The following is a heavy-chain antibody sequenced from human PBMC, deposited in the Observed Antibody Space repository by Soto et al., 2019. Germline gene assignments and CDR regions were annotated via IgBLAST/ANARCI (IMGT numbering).Heavy chain of an antibody. V-gene: IGHV3-30*01. Sequence: QVQLVESGGGVVQPGRSLRLSCAASGFTFRSYAMDWVRQAPGKGLEWVAVISYDGTNKYYVDSVKGRFTISRDNSKNTLSLQMNSLRPDDTAVYYCARGDSNSWSDFWGQGTLVTVSS. CDR3: ARGDSNSWSDF. D-gene: IGHD6-13*01. CDR1: GFTFRSYA. CDR2: ISYDGTNK. J-gene: IGHJ4*02.